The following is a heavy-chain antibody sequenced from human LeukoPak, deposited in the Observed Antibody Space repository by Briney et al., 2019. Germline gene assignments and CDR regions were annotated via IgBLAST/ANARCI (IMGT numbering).Heavy chain of an antibody. CDR2: XXXXGST. CDR3: ARVAYDILTGPAAPTLFDY. J-gene: IGHJ4*02. V-gene: IGHV4-4*02. CDR1: GVSISSSNW. D-gene: IGHD3-9*01. Sequence: PSGTLSLTCAVSGVSISSSNWWSWVRQPPGQXXXXXXXXXXXGSTNYNPSLKSRVTISVDKSKNQFSLKLSSVTAADTAVYYCARVAYDILTGPAAPTLFDYWGQGTLVTVSS.